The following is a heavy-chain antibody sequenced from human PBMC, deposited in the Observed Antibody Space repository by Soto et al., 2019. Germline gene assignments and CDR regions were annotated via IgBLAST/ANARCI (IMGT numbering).Heavy chain of an antibody. Sequence: GGSLRLSCAASGFTFSSYGMHWVRQAPGKGLEWVAVISYDGSNKYYADSVKGRFTISRDNSKNTLYLQMNSLRAEDTAVYYCAKGQGGSGSYYNGYSYYYGMDVWGQGTTVTVSS. CDR1: GFTFSSYG. D-gene: IGHD3-10*01. V-gene: IGHV3-30*18. CDR2: ISYDGSNK. J-gene: IGHJ6*02. CDR3: AKGQGGSGSYYNGYSYYYGMDV.